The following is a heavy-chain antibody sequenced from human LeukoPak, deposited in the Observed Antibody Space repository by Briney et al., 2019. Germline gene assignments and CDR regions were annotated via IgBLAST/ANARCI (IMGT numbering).Heavy chain of an antibody. V-gene: IGHV3-15*01. CDR3: SKGLGLSYWYLDL. Sequence: GGSLRLSCAASGFTFSNAWMSWVRQAPGKGLEWVGRIKSKTDGGTTDYAAPVKGRFTISRDDSKNTLYLQMNSLKTEDTAVYYCSKGLGLSYWYLDLWGRGTLVSVSS. J-gene: IGHJ2*01. D-gene: IGHD1-26*01. CDR2: IKSKTDGGTT. CDR1: GFTFSNAW.